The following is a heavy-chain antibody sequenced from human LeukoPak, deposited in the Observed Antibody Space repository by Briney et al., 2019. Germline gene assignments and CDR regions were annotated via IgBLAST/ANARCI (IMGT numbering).Heavy chain of an antibody. CDR1: GGSIRGYY. V-gene: IGHV4-59*08. D-gene: IGHD3-10*01. J-gene: IGHJ4*02. Sequence: SETLSLTCTVSGGSIRGYYWSWIRQPPGKGLEWIGYIYYSGSTNYNPSLKSRVTISVDTSKNQFSLKLSAVTAADTAVYYCARHEFDSGSLPCFDYWGQGILVTVSS. CDR3: ARHEFDSGSLPCFDY. CDR2: IYYSGST.